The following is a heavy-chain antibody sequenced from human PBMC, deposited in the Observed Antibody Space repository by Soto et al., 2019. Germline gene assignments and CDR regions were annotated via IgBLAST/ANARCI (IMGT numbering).Heavy chain of an antibody. CDR3: VTVNLVGAAYYFDY. D-gene: IGHD1-26*01. J-gene: IGHJ4*02. CDR1: GGSIRNGDYY. Sequence: SETLSLTCTVSGGSIRNGDYYWGWIRQPPGKGLEWIGYVYYSGTTYSHPSLNSRVSISVDTSENQFSLRLTSVTTADTAVYYCVTVNLVGAAYYFDYWGPGTLVTVSS. CDR2: VYYSGTT. V-gene: IGHV4-30-4*01.